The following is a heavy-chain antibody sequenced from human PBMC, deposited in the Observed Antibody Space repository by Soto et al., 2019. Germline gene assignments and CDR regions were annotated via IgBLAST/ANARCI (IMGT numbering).Heavy chain of an antibody. CDR2: ISAYNGNT. CDR1: GYTFTSYG. Sequence: QVQLVRSGAEVKKPGASVKVSCKASGYTFTSYGISWVRQAPGQGLEWMGWISAYNGNTKYTQKLQGRVTMTTDTSTSTGYMELRSLRADDTAVYYCARDLAVGLVDYWGQGTLVTVSS. J-gene: IGHJ4*02. CDR3: ARDLAVGLVDY. D-gene: IGHD6-19*01. V-gene: IGHV1-18*01.